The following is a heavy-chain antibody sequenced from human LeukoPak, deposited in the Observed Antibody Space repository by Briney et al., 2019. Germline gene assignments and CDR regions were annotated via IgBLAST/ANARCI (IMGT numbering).Heavy chain of an antibody. CDR3: ASGSGSYRTPYYYMDV. Sequence: GGSLRLSCAASGFTVSSNYMSWVRQAPGKGLEWVSVMYSGGSKYYAEYVKGRFTITRDNSKNTLYLQMNSLRAEDTAVYYCASGSGSYRTPYYYMDVWGTGTTVTVSS. V-gene: IGHV3-53*01. CDR1: GFTVSSNY. D-gene: IGHD3-10*01. CDR2: MYSGGSK. J-gene: IGHJ6*03.